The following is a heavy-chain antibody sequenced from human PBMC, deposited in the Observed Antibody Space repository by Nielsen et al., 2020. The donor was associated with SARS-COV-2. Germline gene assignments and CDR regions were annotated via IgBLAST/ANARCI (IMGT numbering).Heavy chain of an antibody. J-gene: IGHJ4*02. CDR2: ISYDGSKK. CDR3: ARDTGGIAAD. Sequence: GGSLRLSCAASGFTFSSYAMHWVRQAPGKWLEWVAVISYDGSKKYYADSVKGRFTISRDNSKNTLYLQMNSLRAEDTAVYYCARDTGGIAADWGQGTLVTVSS. V-gene: IGHV3-30*04. CDR1: GFTFSSYA. D-gene: IGHD6-25*01.